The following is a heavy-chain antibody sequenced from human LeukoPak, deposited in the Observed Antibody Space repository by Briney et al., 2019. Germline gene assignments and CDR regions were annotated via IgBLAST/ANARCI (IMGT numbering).Heavy chain of an antibody. CDR3: FSDSSGWYVNY. Sequence: PGGSLRLSCGACGFSFSSYGLHGGGRALGRGLEWVAFIRYDRSNKYYADSVKGRFTITRDNSKNTLYLQMNSLRAEDTAVYYCFSDSSGWYVNYWGQGNLVSVSS. V-gene: IGHV3-30*02. CDR2: IRYDRSNK. J-gene: IGHJ4*02. CDR1: GFSFSSYG. D-gene: IGHD6-19*01.